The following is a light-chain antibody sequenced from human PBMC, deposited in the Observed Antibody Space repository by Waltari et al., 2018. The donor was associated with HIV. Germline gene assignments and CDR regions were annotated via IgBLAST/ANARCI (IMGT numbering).Light chain of an antibody. J-gene: IGLJ2*01. Sequence: QSVLTQPPPVSGAPGQRVTIPCTGSSSNIGAGYDVHWYQQLPGTAPKLLIYGNSNRPSGVPDRFSGSKSGTSASLAITGLQAEDEADYYCQSYDSSLSRGVFGGGTKLTVL. CDR3: QSYDSSLSRGV. V-gene: IGLV1-40*01. CDR2: GNS. CDR1: SSNIGAGYD.